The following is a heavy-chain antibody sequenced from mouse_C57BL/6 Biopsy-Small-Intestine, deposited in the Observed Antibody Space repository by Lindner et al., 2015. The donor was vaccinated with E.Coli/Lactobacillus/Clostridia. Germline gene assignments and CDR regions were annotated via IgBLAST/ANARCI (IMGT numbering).Heavy chain of an antibody. CDR3: ARESSGFNFPF. V-gene: IGHV5-6*01. J-gene: IGHJ3*01. D-gene: IGHD3-2*02. CDR2: ISSGGSYT. Sequence: VQLQESGGGLVKPGGSLKLSCAASGFTFRNYGMSWVRQTPDKRLEWVATISSGGSYTFYPDTVKGRFTISRDNAKNTLYLQLTSLKSDDTAMFYCARESSGFNFPFWGQGTPVTVSA. CDR1: GFTFRNYG.